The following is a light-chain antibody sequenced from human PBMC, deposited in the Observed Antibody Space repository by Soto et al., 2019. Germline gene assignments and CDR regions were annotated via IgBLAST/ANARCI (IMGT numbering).Light chain of an antibody. Sequence: DIQMTQSPSSLSASVGDRVTITCRASQSISNYLNWYQQKPGKAPKLLIYAASSLQSGVPSRFSGSGSGTDFTLTISSLQLEDFATYYCQQSYSTAWTCGQGTKVEIK. V-gene: IGKV1-39*01. CDR1: QSISNY. CDR3: QQSYSTAWT. CDR2: AAS. J-gene: IGKJ1*01.